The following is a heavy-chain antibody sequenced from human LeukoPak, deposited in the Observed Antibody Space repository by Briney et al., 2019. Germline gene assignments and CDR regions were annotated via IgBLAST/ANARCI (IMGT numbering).Heavy chain of an antibody. CDR3: ARHFSGPKYLNT. Sequence: SETLSLTCTVSGGSISGNNNYWGWIRQPPGKGPEWIGSIYSSGRTYDNPSLKSRVTISVDTSKNQFSLKLTSVTATDTTVYYCARHFSGPKYLNTWGQGTMVTVSS. CDR2: IYSSGRT. V-gene: IGHV4-39*01. D-gene: IGHD1/OR15-1a*01. CDR1: GGSISGNNNY. J-gene: IGHJ3*01.